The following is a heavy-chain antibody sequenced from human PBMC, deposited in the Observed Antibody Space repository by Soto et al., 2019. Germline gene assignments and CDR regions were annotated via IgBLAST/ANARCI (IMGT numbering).Heavy chain of an antibody. CDR1: GGTFSNSV. CDR3: ARSSLPYTAMVDY. D-gene: IGHD5-18*01. J-gene: IGHJ4*02. Sequence: KVSCKASGGTFSNSVISWLRQAPGQGLEWMGGIIPLFDTKNYAQKLQGRVTMTTDTSTSTAYMELRSLRSDDTAVYYCARSSLPYTAMVDYWGQGTLVTVSS. CDR2: IIPLFDTK. V-gene: IGHV1-69*05.